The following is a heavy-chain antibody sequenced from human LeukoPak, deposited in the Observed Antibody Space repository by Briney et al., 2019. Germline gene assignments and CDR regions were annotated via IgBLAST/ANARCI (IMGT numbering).Heavy chain of an antibody. V-gene: IGHV3-33*01. D-gene: IGHD6-19*01. CDR2: IWYDGSNK. CDR3: ARDAGIAVAGTQQWAFDT. Sequence: PGRSLRLSCAASGLTFSSYGMHWVRQAPGKGLEWVAVIWYDGSNKYYADSVKGRFTISRDNSKNTLYLQMNSLRAEDTAVYYCARDAGIAVAGTQQWAFDTWGQGTMVTVSS. J-gene: IGHJ3*02. CDR1: GLTFSSYG.